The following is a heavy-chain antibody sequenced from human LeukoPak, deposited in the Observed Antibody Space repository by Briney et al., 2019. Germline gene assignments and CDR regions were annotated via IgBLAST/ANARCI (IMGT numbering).Heavy chain of an antibody. CDR3: ARHSVASSDSWFDP. CDR1: GVSISGDY. Sequence: PSETLSLTCTVSGVSISGDYWSWIRQPPGKGLEWIGYIYFTGNTDHNPSLKSRVTLSMDTSKNQFSLKLTSVTAADTAVYYCARHSVASSDSWFDPWGQGTLVTVSS. D-gene: IGHD6-19*01. V-gene: IGHV4-59*08. CDR2: IYFTGNT. J-gene: IGHJ5*02.